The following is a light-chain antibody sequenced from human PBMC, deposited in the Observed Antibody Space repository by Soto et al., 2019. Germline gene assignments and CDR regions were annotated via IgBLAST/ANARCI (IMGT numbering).Light chain of an antibody. Sequence: EIVLTQSPATLSLSPGERATLSCRASQSVSSFLAWYQQKPGQAPRLLIYDATNRATGIPARFSGSGSGTDFTLTISSLEPEDSAVYYCQQRSKWPRTFGQGTKVEIK. CDR3: QQRSKWPRT. J-gene: IGKJ1*01. CDR2: DAT. CDR1: QSVSSF. V-gene: IGKV3-11*01.